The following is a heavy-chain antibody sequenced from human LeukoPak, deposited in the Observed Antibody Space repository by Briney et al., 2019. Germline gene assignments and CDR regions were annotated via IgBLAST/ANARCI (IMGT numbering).Heavy chain of an antibody. CDR2: ISGSGGST. CDR3: ARDRLYGDYGNYFDY. V-gene: IGHV3-23*01. D-gene: IGHD4-17*01. CDR1: GFTFSSYA. J-gene: IGHJ4*02. Sequence: GGSLRLSCAASGFTFSSYAMSWVRQAPGKGLEWVSAISGSGGSTYCADSVKGRFTISRDNSKNTLYLQMNSLRAEDTAVYYCARDRLYGDYGNYFDYWGQGTLVTVSS.